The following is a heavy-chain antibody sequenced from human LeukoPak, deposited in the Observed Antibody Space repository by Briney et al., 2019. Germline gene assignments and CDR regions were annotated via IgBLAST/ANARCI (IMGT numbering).Heavy chain of an antibody. Sequence: GSLRLYCGDSGFTFTTHWIHWVRQAPGKGLVWVSRIKPDGSDTNYADSVKGRFTISRDNAKNTVYLQMNSLRAEDTAVYYCARGKYGGYFIDYWGQGTLVTVSS. CDR2: IKPDGSDT. D-gene: IGHD5-12*01. CDR1: GFTFTTHW. J-gene: IGHJ4*02. CDR3: ARGKYGGYFIDY. V-gene: IGHV3-74*01.